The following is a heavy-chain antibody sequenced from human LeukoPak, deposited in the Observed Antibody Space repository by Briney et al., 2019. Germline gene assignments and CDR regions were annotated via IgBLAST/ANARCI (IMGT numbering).Heavy chain of an antibody. CDR2: INHSGST. CDR1: GGSFSGYY. Sequence: SETLSLTCAVYGGSFSGYYWSWIRQPPGKGLEWIGEINHSGSTNYNPSLKSRVTISVDTSKNQFSLKLSSVTAADTAVYYCARADDYGDYDPFVDYWGQGPLVTVSS. V-gene: IGHV4-34*01. CDR3: ARADDYGDYDPFVDY. J-gene: IGHJ4*02. D-gene: IGHD4-17*01.